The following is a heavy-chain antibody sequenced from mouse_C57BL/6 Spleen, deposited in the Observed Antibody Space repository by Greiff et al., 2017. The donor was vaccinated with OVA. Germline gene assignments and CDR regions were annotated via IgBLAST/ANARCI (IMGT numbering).Heavy chain of an antibody. CDR3: VHLGNWDGGYYFDY. CDR2: IDPNSGGT. CDR1: GYTFTSYW. D-gene: IGHD4-1*01. Sequence: QVQLKQPGAELVKPGASVKPSCKASGYTFTSYWMHWVKQRPGRGLEWIGRIDPNSGGTKYNEKFKSKATLTVDKPSSTAYMQLSSLTSEDSAVYYCVHLGNWDGGYYFDYWGQGTTLTVSS. J-gene: IGHJ2*01. V-gene: IGHV1-72*01.